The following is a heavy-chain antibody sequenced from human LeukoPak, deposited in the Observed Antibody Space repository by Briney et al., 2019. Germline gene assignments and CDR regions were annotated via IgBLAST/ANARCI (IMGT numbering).Heavy chain of an antibody. CDR1: GDSISSYY. V-gene: IGHV4-59*01. Sequence: SETLSLTCTVSGDSISSYYWRWIRQPPGKGLEWMGYISYSGNTNYNASLKSRVTISVAPSKNQFSPTLTSATAADTAVYYRAREGRQDSAYFDCWGQGTLVTVSS. D-gene: IGHD2-15*01. J-gene: IGHJ4*02. CDR3: AREGRQDSAYFDC. CDR2: ISYSGNT.